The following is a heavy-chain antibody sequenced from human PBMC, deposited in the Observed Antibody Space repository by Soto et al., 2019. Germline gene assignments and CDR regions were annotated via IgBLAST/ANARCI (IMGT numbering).Heavy chain of an antibody. CDR1: NASISSRKW. CDR3: ASKFGELLADAFDI. Sequence: QVQLQESGPGLVKPSGTLSLTCTVSNASISSRKWWTWVRQTPGKGLEWTGEIYHSGSINHNPSLKRRIPMSVDKSNTQFSLKMTSVTAADTAVYYCASKFGELLADAFDIWGQGTVVTVSS. V-gene: IGHV4-4*02. D-gene: IGHD3-10*01. J-gene: IGHJ3*02. CDR2: IYHSGSI.